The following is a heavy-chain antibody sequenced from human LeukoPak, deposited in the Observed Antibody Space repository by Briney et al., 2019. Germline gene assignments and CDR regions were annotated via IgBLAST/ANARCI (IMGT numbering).Heavy chain of an antibody. V-gene: IGHV4-34*01. J-gene: IGHJ4*02. D-gene: IGHD3-3*01. Sequence: SETLSLTCAVYGGSFSGYHWSWIRQPPGKGLEWIGEINHSGSTNYNPSLKSRVTISVDTSKNQFSLKLSSVTAADTAVYYCARPTYYDFWSGGFDYWGQGTLVTVSS. CDR2: INHSGST. CDR1: GGSFSGYH. CDR3: ARPTYYDFWSGGFDY.